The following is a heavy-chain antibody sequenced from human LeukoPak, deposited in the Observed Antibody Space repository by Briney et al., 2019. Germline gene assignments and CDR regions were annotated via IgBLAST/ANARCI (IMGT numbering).Heavy chain of an antibody. D-gene: IGHD3-22*01. J-gene: IGHJ4*02. Sequence: SETLSLTCTVSGGSISSYYWSWIRQPPGKGLEWIGYIYYSGSTNYNPSLKSRVTISVDTSKNQFSLKLSPVTATDTAVYYCARDIGSYYDSTGYFDYWGQGTLVTVSS. CDR2: IYYSGST. CDR3: ARDIGSYYDSTGYFDY. V-gene: IGHV4-59*01. CDR1: GGSISSYY.